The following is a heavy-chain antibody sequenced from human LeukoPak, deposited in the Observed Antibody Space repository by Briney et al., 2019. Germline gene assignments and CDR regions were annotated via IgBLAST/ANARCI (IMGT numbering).Heavy chain of an antibody. V-gene: IGHV3-9*01. D-gene: IGHD3-10*01. J-gene: IGHJ4*02. CDR3: AKSRPPESYFFAFDF. CDR1: GFTFGEYG. CDR2: ISWNSDTI. Sequence: PGRSLRLSCAASGFTFGEYGIHWVRQAPGKGLEWVSSISWNSDTIGYADSVKGRFTISRDNGKNSVFLQMNSLRTEDTALYYCAKSRPPESYFFAFDFWGQGSLVTVSS.